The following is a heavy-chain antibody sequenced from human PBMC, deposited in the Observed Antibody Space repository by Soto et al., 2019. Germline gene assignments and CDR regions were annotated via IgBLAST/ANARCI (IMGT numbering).Heavy chain of an antibody. V-gene: IGHV3-30*18. CDR3: AKEMATIPISNYYYYYGMDV. D-gene: IGHD5-12*01. CDR1: GFTFSSYG. Sequence: GGSLRLSCAASGFTFSSYGMHWVRQAPGKGLEWVAVISYDGSNKYYADSVKGRFTISRDNSKNTLYLQMNSLRAEDTAVYYCAKEMATIPISNYYYYYGMDVWGQGTTVTVSS. J-gene: IGHJ6*02. CDR2: ISYDGSNK.